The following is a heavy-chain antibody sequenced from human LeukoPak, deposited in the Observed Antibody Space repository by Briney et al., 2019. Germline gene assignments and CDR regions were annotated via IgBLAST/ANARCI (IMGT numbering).Heavy chain of an antibody. V-gene: IGHV4-34*01. Sequence: PSETLSLTCAVYGGSFSGYYWSWIRQPPGRGLEWIGEINHRGSTNRNSSLKSRVTISVDTSKNQFSLKVTSVIAADTAVYYWARVPESVGINYFDYWGQGILVTVSS. CDR3: ARVPESVGINYFDY. D-gene: IGHD1-26*01. CDR2: INHRGST. J-gene: IGHJ4*02. CDR1: GGSFSGYY.